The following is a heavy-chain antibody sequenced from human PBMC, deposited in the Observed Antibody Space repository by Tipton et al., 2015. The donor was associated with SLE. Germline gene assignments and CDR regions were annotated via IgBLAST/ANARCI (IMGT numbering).Heavy chain of an antibody. J-gene: IGHJ4*02. CDR2: INHSGST. CDR1: GGSFSGYY. D-gene: IGHD6-13*01. CDR3: ARGGDSSSWPGTFDY. V-gene: IGHV4-34*01. Sequence: LRLSCAVYGGSFSGYYWSWIRQPPGKGLEWIGEINHSGSTNYNPSLKSRVTISVDTSKNQFSLKLSSVTAADTAVYYCARGGDSSSWPGTFDYWGQGTLVTVSS.